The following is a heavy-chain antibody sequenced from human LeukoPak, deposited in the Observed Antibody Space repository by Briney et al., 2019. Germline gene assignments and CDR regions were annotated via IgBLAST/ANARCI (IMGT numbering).Heavy chain of an antibody. CDR3: TSPVAAAGLDAFDI. Sequence: GGSLRLSCAASGFTFSGSATHWVRQASGKGLEWVGRIRSKANSYATAYAASVKGRFTISRDDSKNTAYLQMNSLKTEDTAVYYCTSPVAAAGLDAFDIWGQGTMVTVSS. J-gene: IGHJ3*02. V-gene: IGHV3-73*01. CDR2: IRSKANSYAT. D-gene: IGHD6-13*01. CDR1: GFTFSGSA.